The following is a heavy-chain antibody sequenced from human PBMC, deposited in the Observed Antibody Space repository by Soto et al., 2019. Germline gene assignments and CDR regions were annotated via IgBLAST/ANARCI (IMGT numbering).Heavy chain of an antibody. D-gene: IGHD6-13*01. CDR3: ARDRKGQQLVPHDY. CDR1: GFTFSSYA. CDR2: ISYDGSNK. J-gene: IGHJ4*02. Sequence: VQLVESGGGVVQPGRSLRLSCAASGFTFSSYAMHWVRQAPGKGLEWVAVISYDGSNKYYADSVKGRFTISRDNSKNTLYLQMNSLRAEDTAVYYCARDRKGQQLVPHDYWGQGTLVTVSS. V-gene: IGHV3-30-3*01.